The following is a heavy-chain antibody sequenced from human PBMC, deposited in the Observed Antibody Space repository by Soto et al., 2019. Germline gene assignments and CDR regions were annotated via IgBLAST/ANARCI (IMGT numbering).Heavy chain of an antibody. CDR3: ARALPPRSSFYDCWSGYLYYFDY. J-gene: IGHJ4*02. D-gene: IGHD3-3*01. Sequence: SETLSLTCTVSGGSISSGGYYWSWLRQHPGKGLEWIGYIYYSGRTYYNPSLKSRVTISVDTSKNQFSLKLSAVTAADSVVYYCARALPPRSSFYDCWSGYLYYFDYWGQGTLVAVSS. CDR2: IYYSGRT. V-gene: IGHV4-31*03. CDR1: GGSISSGGYY.